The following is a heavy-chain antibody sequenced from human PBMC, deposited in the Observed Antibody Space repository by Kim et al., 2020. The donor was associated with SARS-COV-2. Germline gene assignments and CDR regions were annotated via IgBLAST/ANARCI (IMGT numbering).Heavy chain of an antibody. CDR2: ISSSSSYI. Sequence: GGSLRLSCAASGFTFSSYSMNWVRQAPGKGMEWVSSISSSSSYIYYADSAKGRFTISRDNAKNSLYLQMNSLRAEDTAVYYCATTRTENPYGEWLVLSYFDLWGRGTLVTVSS. D-gene: IGHD6-19*01. V-gene: IGHV3-21*01. CDR3: ATTRTENPYGEWLVLSYFDL. CDR1: GFTFSSYS. J-gene: IGHJ2*01.